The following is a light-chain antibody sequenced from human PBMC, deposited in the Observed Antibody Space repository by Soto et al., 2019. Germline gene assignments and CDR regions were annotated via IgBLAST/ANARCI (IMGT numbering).Light chain of an antibody. CDR2: EVK. CDR1: SSDVGGYNY. CDR3: TSYTSTGTLWV. J-gene: IGLJ3*02. V-gene: IGLV2-14*01. Sequence: QSVLTQPASVSGSPGQSITISCTGTSSDVGGYNYVSWYQQHPGKAPKLMIYEVKNRPSEVSNRFSGSKSGNTASLTISGLQAEDEADYYCTSYTSTGTLWVLGGGTKLTVL.